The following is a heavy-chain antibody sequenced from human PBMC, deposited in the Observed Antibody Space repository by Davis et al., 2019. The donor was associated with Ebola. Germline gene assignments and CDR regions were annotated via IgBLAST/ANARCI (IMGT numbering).Heavy chain of an antibody. J-gene: IGHJ6*02. CDR3: ARDKYVSSYYYGMDV. CDR1: GGTFSRYV. Sequence: SVKVSCKASGGTFSRYVISWVRQAPGQGLEWMGGIIPIFGTANYAQKFQGRVTITADESTSTAYMELSSLRSEDTAVYYCARDKYVSSYYYGMDVWGQGTTVTVSS. D-gene: IGHD3-16*02. V-gene: IGHV1-69*13. CDR2: IIPIFGTA.